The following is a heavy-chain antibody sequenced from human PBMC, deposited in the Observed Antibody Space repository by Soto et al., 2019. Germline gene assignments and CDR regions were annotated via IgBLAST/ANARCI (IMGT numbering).Heavy chain of an antibody. D-gene: IGHD1-26*01. CDR1: GFIFENFG. Sequence: LRLSCAASGFIFENFGMSWVRQAPGKGLQWISSISGSGFNKYYADSVKGRFTISRDNSKSTVYLELNNLSAEDTAVYYCAKNQGVELVPLATVDWFDPWGQGSVVTVSS. CDR3: AKNQGVELVPLATVDWFDP. V-gene: IGHV3-23*01. J-gene: IGHJ5*02. CDR2: ISGSGFNK.